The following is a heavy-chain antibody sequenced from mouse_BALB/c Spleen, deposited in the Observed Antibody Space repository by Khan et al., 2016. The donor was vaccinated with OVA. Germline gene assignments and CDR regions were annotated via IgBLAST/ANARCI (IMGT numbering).Heavy chain of an antibody. CDR3: TTAYYRYYFDY. V-gene: IGHV1S134*01. D-gene: IGHD2-14*01. CDR1: GSTFTSYG. CDR2: IYPGNGYT. Sequence: EVQLQESGAELGRPGSSVKLSCKTSGSTFTSYGIKWVKQRPGQGLEWIGYIYPGNGYTEYNEKFQGKAILTSDTSSSTAYMQLRSLTSEYSAIYFCTTAYYRYYFDYWGQGTTLTVSS. J-gene: IGHJ2*01.